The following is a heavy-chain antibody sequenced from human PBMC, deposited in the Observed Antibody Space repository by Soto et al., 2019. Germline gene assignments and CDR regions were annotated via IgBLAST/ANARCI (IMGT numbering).Heavy chain of an antibody. J-gene: IGHJ4*02. V-gene: IGHV1-8*01. CDR1: GYTFTSFD. Sequence: ASVKVSCKASGYTFTSFDIDWVRQAPGQGLEWMGWMNPNSGNTGYTQKFQGRVTMTGNTSISTAYMELSSLRSEDTAVYYCARGAEYYEFWSGYADYWGQGTLVTVSS. CDR2: MNPNSGNT. CDR3: ARGAEYYEFWSGYADY. D-gene: IGHD3-3*01.